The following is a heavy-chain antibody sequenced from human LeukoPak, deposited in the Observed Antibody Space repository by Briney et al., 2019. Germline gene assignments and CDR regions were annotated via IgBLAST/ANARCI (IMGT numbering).Heavy chain of an antibody. CDR2: ITSDGDGT. V-gene: IGHV3-74*01. CDR3: ARDGHYDGSGYDY. J-gene: IGHJ4*02. D-gene: IGHD3-22*01. CDR1: GFTFRDYW. Sequence: GGSLRLSCAVSGFTFRDYWMHWVRQAPGKGLVWVARITSDGDGTAYADSVKGRFTISRDNAKNTLFLQMNSLRAEDTAVYYCARDGHYDGSGYDYWGQGALVTVSS.